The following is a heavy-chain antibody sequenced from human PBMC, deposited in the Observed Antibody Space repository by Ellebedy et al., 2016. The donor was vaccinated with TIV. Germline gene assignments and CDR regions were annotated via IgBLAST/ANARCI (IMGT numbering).Heavy chain of an antibody. J-gene: IGHJ6*02. D-gene: IGHD1-26*01. Sequence: GESLKISCAASGFSFSSYWMHWVRQGPGKGLVWVSRINRDGSSTSYADSVKGRFTISRDNAKSSLYLQMNSLRADDTAVYYCARAYSAFWGYGMGVWGQGTTVTVSS. CDR1: GFSFSSYW. CDR2: INRDGSST. CDR3: ARAYSAFWGYGMGV. V-gene: IGHV3-74*01.